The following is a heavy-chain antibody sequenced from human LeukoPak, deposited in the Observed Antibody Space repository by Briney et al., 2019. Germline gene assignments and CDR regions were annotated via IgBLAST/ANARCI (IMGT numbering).Heavy chain of an antibody. D-gene: IGHD3-10*01. CDR3: VNSVMVRGVIRPY. J-gene: IGHJ4*02. V-gene: IGHV3-66*01. CDR1: GFTVSSNF. CDR2: IYSGGST. Sequence: GGSLRLSCAASGFTVSSNFMSWVRQAPGKGLEWVSVIYSGGSTYYADSVKGRFTISRDNSKNTLYLQMDSLRAEDTAVYYCVNSVMVRGVIRPYWGQGTLVTVSS.